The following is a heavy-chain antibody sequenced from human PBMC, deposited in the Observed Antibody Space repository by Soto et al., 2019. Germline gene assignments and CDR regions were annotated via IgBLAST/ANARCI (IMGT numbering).Heavy chain of an antibody. J-gene: IGHJ4*02. CDR2: IYHSGST. Sequence: SETLSLTCAVSGGSISSGGYSWSWIRQPPGKGLEWIGYIYHSGSTYYNPSLKSRVTISVDTSRNQISLQLNSVTPEDTAMYYCARGNINPGAVVTPAYFNSWGQGTLVTVSS. CDR1: GGSISSGGYS. CDR3: ARGNINPGAVVTPAYFNS. V-gene: IGHV4-30-2*01. D-gene: IGHD2-15*01.